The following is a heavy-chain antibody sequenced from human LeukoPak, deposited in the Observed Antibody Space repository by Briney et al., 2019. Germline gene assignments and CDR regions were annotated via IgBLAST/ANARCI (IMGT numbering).Heavy chain of an antibody. CDR2: ISNDGTNE. V-gene: IGHV3-30-3*01. CDR1: RFTLSTYA. CDR3: ARDRIAVAGMGAFQH. J-gene: IGHJ1*01. D-gene: IGHD6-19*01. Sequence: PGRSLRLSCAASRFTLSTYAMHWVRQAPGKGLEWVAGISNDGTNEDHADSVKGRFTISRDNSKNTLYLRMNSLRAEDTAIYYCARDRIAVAGMGAFQHWGQGTLVTVSS.